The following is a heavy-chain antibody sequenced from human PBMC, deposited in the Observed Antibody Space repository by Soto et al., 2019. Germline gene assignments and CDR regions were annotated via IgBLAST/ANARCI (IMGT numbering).Heavy chain of an antibody. V-gene: IGHV1-46*01. J-gene: IGHJ1*01. Sequence: ASVKVSCKTSGYIFTAYSMHWVRQAPGQGPEWMGVVNPSGGSAHYAQSFEGRVTLTRDTSTSTFYMELSSLRSEDTAVYYCAREENCRGGTCYSEYFHHWGQGTLVTVS. CDR2: VNPSGGSA. CDR3: AREENCRGGTCYSEYFHH. CDR1: GYIFTAYS. D-gene: IGHD2-15*01.